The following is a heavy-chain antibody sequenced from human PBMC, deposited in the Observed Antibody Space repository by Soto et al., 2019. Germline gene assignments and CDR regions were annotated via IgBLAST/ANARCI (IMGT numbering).Heavy chain of an antibody. CDR2: TIGDGLYT. CDR3: ARGILGSGTANDH. CDR1: GFTFSNYW. V-gene: IGHV3-74*03. Sequence: EVQLVESGGGLVQPGGSLILSCAASGFTFSNYWMVWVRQAPRKELVWVSRTIGDGLYTTYADSVKGRFTISRDNAKNTVYLQMNSLRVEDTAVYYCARGILGSGTANDHWGQGTLVTVSS. J-gene: IGHJ4*02. D-gene: IGHD3-10*01.